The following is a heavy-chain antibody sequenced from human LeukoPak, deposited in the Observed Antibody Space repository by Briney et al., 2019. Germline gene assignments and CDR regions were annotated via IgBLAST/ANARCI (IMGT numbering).Heavy chain of an antibody. CDR1: GYTFSDYY. J-gene: IGHJ6*03. Sequence: ASVKVSCKASGYTFSDYYMHWVRQAPGQGLDWMGWISAYNGNTNYAQKLQGRVTMTRNTSISTAYMELSSLRSEDTAVYYCARGHGYYYYYMDVWGKGTTVTISS. CDR3: ARGHGYYYYYMDV. CDR2: ISAYNGNT. V-gene: IGHV1-8*02.